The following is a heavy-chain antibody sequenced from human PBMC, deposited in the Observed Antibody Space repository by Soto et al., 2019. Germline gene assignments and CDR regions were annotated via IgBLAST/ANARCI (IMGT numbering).Heavy chain of an antibody. CDR1: GFTFSSYA. CDR2: ISNSGHSA. J-gene: IGHJ5*02. D-gene: IGHD5-12*01. V-gene: IGHV3-23*01. CDR3: AKGGPTFLNWFGP. Sequence: PGGSLRLSCAASGFTFSSYAMNWVRQAPGKGLEWISVISNSGHSAYYADSVKGRFTISRDNSKNTLYLQIKSLRAEDTVAYYCAKGGPTFLNWFGPWGQGTLVTVSS.